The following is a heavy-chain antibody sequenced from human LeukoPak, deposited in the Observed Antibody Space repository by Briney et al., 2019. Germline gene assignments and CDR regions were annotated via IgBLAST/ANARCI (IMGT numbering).Heavy chain of an antibody. D-gene: IGHD3-22*01. V-gene: IGHV1-2*02. CDR2: INPNSGGT. CDR1: GYTFTGYY. Sequence: ASVKVSCKASGYTFTGYYIHWVRQAPGQGLEWMGWINPNSGGTNYAQRFQGRVTVTRDTSISTAYMELSRLRSDDTAVYYCARDHLPAMINQWVPTSIDYWGQGTLVTVSS. J-gene: IGHJ4*02. CDR3: ARDHLPAMINQWVPTSIDY.